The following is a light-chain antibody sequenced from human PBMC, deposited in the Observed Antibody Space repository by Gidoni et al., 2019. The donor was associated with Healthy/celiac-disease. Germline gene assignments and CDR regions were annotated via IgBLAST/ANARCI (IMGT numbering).Light chain of an antibody. CDR2: DAS. CDR3: QQRSNWPPEVT. Sequence: EIVLTQSPATLSLSPGERATLSCRASQSVSSYLAWYQQTPSQAPRLLIYDASNRATGIPARFSGSGSVTDFTLTISRLEPEDFAVYYCQQRSNWPPEVTFGPGTKVDIK. J-gene: IGKJ3*01. CDR1: QSVSSY. V-gene: IGKV3-11*01.